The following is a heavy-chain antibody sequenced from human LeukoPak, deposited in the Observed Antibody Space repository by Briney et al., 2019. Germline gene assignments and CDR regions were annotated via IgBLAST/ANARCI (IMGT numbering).Heavy chain of an antibody. CDR2: INHSGST. Sequence: SETLSLTCTVSGGSISSSSYYWGWIRQPPGKGLEWIGEINHSGSTNYSPSLKSRVTISVDTSKNQFSLKLSSVTAADTAVYYCARGRGAAVVSVGYYYYMDVWGKGTTVTVSS. CDR1: GGSISSSSYY. J-gene: IGHJ6*03. V-gene: IGHV4-39*07. D-gene: IGHD6-25*01. CDR3: ARGRGAAVVSVGYYYYMDV.